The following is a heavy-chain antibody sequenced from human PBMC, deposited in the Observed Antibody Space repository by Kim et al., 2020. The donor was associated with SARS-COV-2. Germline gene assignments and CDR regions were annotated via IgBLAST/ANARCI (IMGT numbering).Heavy chain of an antibody. Sequence: SLKGRFTISRDNSKNTLYLQMNSLRAEDTAVYYCAKDGSGERYFYYGMDVWGQGTTVTVAS. V-gene: IGHV3-23*01. CDR3: AKDGSGERYFYYGMDV. J-gene: IGHJ6*02. D-gene: IGHD3-10*01.